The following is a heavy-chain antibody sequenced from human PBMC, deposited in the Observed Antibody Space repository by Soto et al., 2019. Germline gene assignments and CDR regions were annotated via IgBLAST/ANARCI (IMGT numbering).Heavy chain of an antibody. CDR2: IYYSGST. D-gene: IGHD3-3*01. V-gene: IGHV4-39*01. CDR1: GGSISSSSYY. Sequence: SETLSLTCTVSGGSISSSSYYWGWIRQPPGKGLEWIGSIYYSGSTYYNPSLKSRVTISVDTSKNQFSLKLSSVTAADTAVYYCARHPILGVVIIPYYYYYYMDVWGKGTTVTVSS. J-gene: IGHJ6*03. CDR3: ARHPILGVVIIPYYYYYYMDV.